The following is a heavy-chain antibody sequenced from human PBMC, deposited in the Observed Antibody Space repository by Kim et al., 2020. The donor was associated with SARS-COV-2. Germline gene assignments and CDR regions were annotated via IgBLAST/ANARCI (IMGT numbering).Heavy chain of an antibody. CDR1: GFTFSSYA. CDR3: AHIRNGGYDFFDS. CDR2: ISGSGGST. D-gene: IGHD5-12*01. Sequence: GGSLRLSCAASGFTFSSYAMSWVRQAPGKGLEWVSTISGSGGSTYYADSVKGRFTISRDNSKNTLYLQMNSLRAEDTAVYYCAHIRNGGYDFFDSWGQGTLVTVSS. J-gene: IGHJ4*02. V-gene: IGHV3-23*01.